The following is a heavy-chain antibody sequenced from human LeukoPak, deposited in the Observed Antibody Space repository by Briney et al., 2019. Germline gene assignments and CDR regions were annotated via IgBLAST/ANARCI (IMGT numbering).Heavy chain of an antibody. D-gene: IGHD6-13*01. CDR2: ISYDGYDK. Sequence: PGRCLRLSCAASGFTFNDYAMYWVRQTPGKGLEWVTLISYDGYDKSYADSVRGRFTISRDNSKNTLYLQMDSLRSEDTAVYYCARDFFPIVDSSWYEIGYWGQGTLVTVSS. CDR3: ARDFFPIVDSSWYEIGY. J-gene: IGHJ4*02. V-gene: IGHV3-30-3*01. CDR1: GFTFNDYA.